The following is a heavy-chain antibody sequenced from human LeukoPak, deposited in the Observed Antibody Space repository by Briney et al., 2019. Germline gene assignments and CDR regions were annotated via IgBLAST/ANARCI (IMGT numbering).Heavy chain of an antibody. CDR3: ARDSRITAAPHRAFDI. CDR1: GYTFTGYY. Sequence: ASVKVSCKASGYTFTGYYMHWVRQAPGQGLEWMGWINPNSGGTNYAQKFQGRVTMTRDTSISTAYMELSRLRSDDTAVYYCARDSRITAAPHRAFDIWGQGTMVTVSS. D-gene: IGHD6-13*01. J-gene: IGHJ3*02. V-gene: IGHV1-2*02. CDR2: INPNSGGT.